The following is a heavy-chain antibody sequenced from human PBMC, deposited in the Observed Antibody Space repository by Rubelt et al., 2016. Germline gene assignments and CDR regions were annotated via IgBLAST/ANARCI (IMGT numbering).Heavy chain of an antibody. D-gene: IGHD4-17*01. Sequence: GWIRQPPGKGLEWIGSIYYSGSTYYNPSLKSRVTISVDTSKNQFSLKLSSVTAADTAVYYCARYGDFGSPFDYWGQGTLVTVSS. CDR2: IYYSGST. J-gene: IGHJ4*02. V-gene: IGHV4-39*07. CDR3: ARYGDFGSPFDY.